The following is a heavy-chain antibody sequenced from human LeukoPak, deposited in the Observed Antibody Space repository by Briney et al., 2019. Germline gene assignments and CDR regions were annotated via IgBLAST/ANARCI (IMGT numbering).Heavy chain of an antibody. CDR2: IYYSGST. V-gene: IGHV4-59*01. CDR3: ARSTAIYGSGTYYNGDMDV. D-gene: IGHD3-10*01. CDR1: GGSISSYY. Sequence: SETLSLTCTVSGGSISSYYWSWIRQPPGKGLEWIGYIYYSGSTNYNPSLKSRVTISVDTSKNQFSLKLSSVTAADTAVYYCARSTAIYGSGTYYNGDMDVWGQGTTVTVSS. J-gene: IGHJ6*01.